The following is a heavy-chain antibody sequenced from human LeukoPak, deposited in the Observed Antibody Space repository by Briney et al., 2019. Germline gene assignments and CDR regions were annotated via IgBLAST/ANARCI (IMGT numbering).Heavy chain of an antibody. CDR3: ARVGTLKVGARVRGHHWFDP. CDR1: GGSFSGYY. D-gene: IGHD1-26*01. CDR2: INHSGST. J-gene: IGHJ5*02. Sequence: PSETLSLTCAVYGGSFSGYYWSWIRQPPGKGLEWIGEINHSGSTNYNPSLKSRVTISVDTSKNQFSLKLSSVTAADTAVYYCARVGTLKVGARVRGHHWFDPWGQGTLVTVSS. V-gene: IGHV4-34*01.